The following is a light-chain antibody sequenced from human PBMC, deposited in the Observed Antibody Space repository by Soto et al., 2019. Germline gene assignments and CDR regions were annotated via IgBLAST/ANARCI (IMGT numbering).Light chain of an antibody. J-gene: IGLJ3*02. Sequence: QSALTQPASVSGSPGQSITISCTGTSNDIGANNYVSWYQQHPGKAPKLMIYDVTNRPSGVSDRFSGSKSGDTASLTISGLLPEDDADYYCSSYKVTNIGVFGGGTKLTVL. CDR1: SNDIGANNY. CDR3: SSYKVTNIGV. CDR2: DVT. V-gene: IGLV2-14*03.